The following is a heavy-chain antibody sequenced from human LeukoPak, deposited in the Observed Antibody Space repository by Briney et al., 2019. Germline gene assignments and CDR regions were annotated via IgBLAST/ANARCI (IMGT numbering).Heavy chain of an antibody. V-gene: IGHV3-23*01. CDR2: TSGSGGNP. CDR3: ARGAERLPLY. J-gene: IGHJ4*02. D-gene: IGHD1-26*01. Sequence: GGSLRLSCSASGFAFSSYAMSWVRQAPGKGLEWVSITSGSGGNPYYADSVKGRFTISRDNSKNTLYLHMDSLRAEDTAVYYCARGAERLPLYWGQGTLVTVSS. CDR1: GFAFSSYA.